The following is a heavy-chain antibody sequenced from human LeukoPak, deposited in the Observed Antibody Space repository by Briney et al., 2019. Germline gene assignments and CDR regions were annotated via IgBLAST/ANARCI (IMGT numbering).Heavy chain of an antibody. CDR2: INPNSGGT. CDR1: GYTFTGYY. Sequence: ASVKVSCKASGYTFTGYYMHWVRQAPGQGLEWMGWINPNSGGTNYAQKFQGRVTMTRDTSISTAYMELSRLRSDDTAVYYCARGRYSSRYYFDHWGQGTLVTVSS. D-gene: IGHD6-13*01. J-gene: IGHJ4*02. V-gene: IGHV1-2*02. CDR3: ARGRYSSRYYFDH.